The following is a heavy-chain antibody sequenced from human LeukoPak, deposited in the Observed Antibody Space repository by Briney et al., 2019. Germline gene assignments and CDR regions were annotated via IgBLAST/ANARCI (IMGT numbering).Heavy chain of an antibody. CDR2: MNPNSGNT. D-gene: IGHD2-15*01. J-gene: IGHJ5*02. V-gene: IGHV1-8*02. Sequence: ASVKVSCKASGYTFTGYYMHWVRQAPGQGLEWMGWMNPNSGNTGYAQKFQGRVTMTRNTSISTAYMELSSLRSEDTAVYYCAREGVVVTRTQFDPWGQGTLVTVSS. CDR3: AREGVVVTRTQFDP. CDR1: GYTFTGYY.